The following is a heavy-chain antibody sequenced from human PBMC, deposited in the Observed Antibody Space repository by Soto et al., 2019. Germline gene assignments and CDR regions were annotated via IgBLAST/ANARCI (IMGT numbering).Heavy chain of an antibody. CDR1: GFTFSDYY. CDR2: ISSSGSTI. CDR3: ARPNDYGDSLPGEFDY. Sequence: GGSLRLSCAASGFTFSDYYMSWIRQAPGKGLEWVSYISSSGSTIYYADSVKGRFTISRDNAKNSLYLQMNSLRAEDTAVYYCARPNDYGDSLPGEFDYWGQGTLVTVSS. D-gene: IGHD4-17*01. J-gene: IGHJ4*02. V-gene: IGHV3-11*01.